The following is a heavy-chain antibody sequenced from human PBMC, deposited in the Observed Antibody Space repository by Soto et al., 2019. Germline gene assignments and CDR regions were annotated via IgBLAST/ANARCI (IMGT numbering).Heavy chain of an antibody. CDR3: AREVKSAAASGAFDI. D-gene: IGHD2-15*01. V-gene: IGHV4-31*03. Sequence: SETLSLTCTVSGGSISSDNYFWSWIRQHPGKGLEWIGYIDYIGRAYYNPSLKSRVTTSVDTSKNQFSLRLSSVTVADTATYYCAREVKSAAASGAFDIWGQGTVVTVSS. J-gene: IGHJ3*02. CDR1: GGSISSDNYF. CDR2: IDYIGRA.